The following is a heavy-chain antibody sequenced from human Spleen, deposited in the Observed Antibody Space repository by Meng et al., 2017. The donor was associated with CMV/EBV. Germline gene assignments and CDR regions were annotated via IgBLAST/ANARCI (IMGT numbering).Heavy chain of an antibody. CDR2: ISSSSSYI. CDR3: ARDGNSGYDWRN. CDR1: GFTFSSYN. D-gene: IGHD5-12*01. Sequence: GESLKISCAASGFTFSSYNMRWVRQAPGKGLEWVSSISSSSSYIYYADSVKGRFTISRDNAKNSLYLQMNSLRAEDTAVYYCARDGNSGYDWRNWGQGTLVTVSS. J-gene: IGHJ4*02. V-gene: IGHV3-21*01.